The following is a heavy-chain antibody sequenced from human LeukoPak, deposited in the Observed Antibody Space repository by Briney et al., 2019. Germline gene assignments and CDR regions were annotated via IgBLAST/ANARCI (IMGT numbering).Heavy chain of an antibody. Sequence: SESLSLTCTVSGYSISSGYYWGWIRQPPGKGLEWIGSIYHSGSTYYNPSLKSRVTISADTSMNQFSLKLSSVTAADTAVYYCARAVQDYYDSSGYADYWGQGTLVTVSS. D-gene: IGHD3-22*01. J-gene: IGHJ4*02. V-gene: IGHV4-38-2*02. CDR3: ARAVQDYYDSSGYADY. CDR1: GYSISSGYY. CDR2: IYHSGST.